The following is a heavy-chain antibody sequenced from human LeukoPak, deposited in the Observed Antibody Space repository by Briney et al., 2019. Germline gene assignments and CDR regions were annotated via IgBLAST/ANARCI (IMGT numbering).Heavy chain of an antibody. V-gene: IGHV4-59*12. CDR1: GGSISSYY. D-gene: IGHD6-19*01. J-gene: IGHJ5*02. CDR3: ARVRSPSYTAMSGTGGNWFDP. Sequence: MPSETLSLTCTVSGGSISSYYFNWIRQPPGKGLEWIGYVYYGGSTNYNPSLKSRVTISADTSNNQFSLKLSSVTAADTAVYYCARVRSPSYTAMSGTGGNWFDPWGQGTLVTVSS. CDR2: VYYGGST.